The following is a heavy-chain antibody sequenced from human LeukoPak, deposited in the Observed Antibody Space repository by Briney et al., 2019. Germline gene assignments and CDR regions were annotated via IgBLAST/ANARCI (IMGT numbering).Heavy chain of an antibody. V-gene: IGHV4-59*01. CDR2: IYYSGST. Sequence: SETLSLTCTVSGGSISTYYSSWIRQPPGKGLEWIGYIYYSGSTNYNPSLKSRVTISVDTSKNQFSLKLSSVTAADTAVYYCARATSKSGYYHYWGQGTLVTVSS. CDR3: ARATSKSGYYHY. D-gene: IGHD3-22*01. CDR1: GGSISTYY. J-gene: IGHJ4*02.